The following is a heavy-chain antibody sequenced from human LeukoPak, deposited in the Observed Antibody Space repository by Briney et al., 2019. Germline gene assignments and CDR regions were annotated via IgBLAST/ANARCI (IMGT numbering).Heavy chain of an antibody. D-gene: IGHD3-9*01. Sequence: GGSLRLSCAASGFTFSSYGMHWVRQAPGKGLEWVAVIPYDGSNKYYADSVKGRFTISRDNSKNTLYLQMNSLRAEDTAVYYCAKDITYYDILTASSADYWGQGTLVTVSS. CDR3: AKDITYYDILTASSADY. V-gene: IGHV3-30*18. CDR2: IPYDGSNK. CDR1: GFTFSSYG. J-gene: IGHJ4*02.